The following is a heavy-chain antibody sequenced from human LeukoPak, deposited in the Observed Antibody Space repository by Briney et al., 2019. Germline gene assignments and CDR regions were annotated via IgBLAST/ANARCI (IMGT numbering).Heavy chain of an antibody. V-gene: IGHV3-48*04. Sequence: GGSLRLSCAASGFTFSSYAMSWVRQAPGKGLEWVSYISSRSNSIYYADSVKGRFTISRDNAKNSLYLQMSSLRAEDTAVYYCAKDYYYDSSGSLTFDYWGQGTLVTVSS. D-gene: IGHD3-22*01. CDR3: AKDYYYDSSGSLTFDY. CDR1: GFTFSSYA. CDR2: ISSRSNSI. J-gene: IGHJ4*02.